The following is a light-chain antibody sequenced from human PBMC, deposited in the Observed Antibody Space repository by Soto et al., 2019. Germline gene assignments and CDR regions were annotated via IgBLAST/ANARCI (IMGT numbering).Light chain of an antibody. V-gene: IGKV1-33*01. CDR2: DAS. J-gene: IGKJ5*01. CDR1: QTIAKS. CDR3: QQCDSLPIT. Sequence: DLQMTQARAYLSASVGDTLSITCRSFQTIAKSLNWYQQKPGKAPKLLIYDASTLETGVPSRFSGTGSGTDFSVTISSLQPEDITTYYCQQCDSLPITFGQGTRLEIK.